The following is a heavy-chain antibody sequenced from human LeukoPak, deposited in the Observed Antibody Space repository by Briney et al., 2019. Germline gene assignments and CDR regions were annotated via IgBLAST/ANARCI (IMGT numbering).Heavy chain of an antibody. J-gene: IGHJ4*02. D-gene: IGHD6-6*01. CDR1: GFTFSSYG. CDR2: ISSSSSYI. Sequence: PGGSLRLSCAASGFTFSSYGMNWVRQAPGKGLEWVSSISSSSSYIYYADSVKGRFTISRDNAKNSLYLQMNSLRAEDTAVYYCASSLYGSSSVYYWGQGTLVTVSS. CDR3: ASSLYGSSSVYY. V-gene: IGHV3-21*01.